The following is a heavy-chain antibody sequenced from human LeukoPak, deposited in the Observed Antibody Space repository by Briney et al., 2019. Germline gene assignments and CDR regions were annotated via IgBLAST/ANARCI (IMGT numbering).Heavy chain of an antibody. J-gene: IGHJ3*02. CDR2: ISSSSSYI. CDR1: GFTFSSYS. CDR3: ARVRMVRGADAFDI. D-gene: IGHD3-10*01. Sequence: GSLRLSCAASGFTFSSYSMNWVRQAPGKGLEWVSSISSSSSYIYYADSVKGRFTISRDNAKNSLYLQMNSLRVEDTAVYYCARVRMVRGADAFDIWGQGTMVTVSS. V-gene: IGHV3-21*01.